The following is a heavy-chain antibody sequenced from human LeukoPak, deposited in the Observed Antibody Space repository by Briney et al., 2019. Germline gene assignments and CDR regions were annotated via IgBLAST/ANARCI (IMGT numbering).Heavy chain of an antibody. V-gene: IGHV1-24*01. Sequence: ASVKVSCKVSGYTLTELSMHWVRQAPGKGLEWMGGFDPEDGETIYAQKFQGRVTMTEDTSTDTAYMELSSLRSEDTAVYYCARNRGHCGGDCYSDAFDIWGQGTMVTVSS. CDR3: ARNRGHCGGDCYSDAFDI. D-gene: IGHD2-21*02. CDR2: FDPEDGET. J-gene: IGHJ3*02. CDR1: GYTLTELS.